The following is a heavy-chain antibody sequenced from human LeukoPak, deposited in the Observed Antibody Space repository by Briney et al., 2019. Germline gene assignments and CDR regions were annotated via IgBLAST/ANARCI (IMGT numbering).Heavy chain of an antibody. D-gene: IGHD4-17*01. CDR3: ARDPLDLYDCGDVLFDY. J-gene: IGHJ4*02. Sequence: GASVKVSCKASEGTFSSYAISWVRQAPGQGLEWMGGIIPIFGTANYAQEFQGRVTITADESTSTAYMELSSLRSEDTAVYYCARDPLDLYDCGDVLFDYWGQGTLVTVSS. CDR1: EGTFSSYA. CDR2: IIPIFGTA. V-gene: IGHV1-69*13.